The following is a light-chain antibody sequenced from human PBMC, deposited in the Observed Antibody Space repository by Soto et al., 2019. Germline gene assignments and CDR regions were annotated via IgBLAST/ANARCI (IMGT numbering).Light chain of an antibody. CDR3: QQYNNWPPLT. CDR1: RSVTSN. J-gene: IGKJ3*01. Sequence: EILMTQSPATLSVSPLERATLSFMASRSVTSNLAWYQQKPGQAPRLLIYGASTRATGIPARFSGSGSGTEFTLTISSLQSEDFAVYYCQQYNNWPPLTFGPGTKVDIK. CDR2: GAS. V-gene: IGKV3-15*01.